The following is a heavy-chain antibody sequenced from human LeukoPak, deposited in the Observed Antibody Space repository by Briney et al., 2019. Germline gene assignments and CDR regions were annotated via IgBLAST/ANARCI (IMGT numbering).Heavy chain of an antibody. J-gene: IGHJ4*02. CDR3: ARDLDSSGYYSNYFDY. Sequence: PGGSLRLSCAASGFTFSDYYMSWLRQAPGKGLEGVSYVSSSGSTIYYADSVKGRFTISRDNARNSLYLQVNSLRAEDTAVYYCARDLDSSGYYSNYFDYWGQGTLVTVSS. D-gene: IGHD3-22*01. CDR1: GFTFSDYY. CDR2: VSSSGSTI. V-gene: IGHV3-11*01.